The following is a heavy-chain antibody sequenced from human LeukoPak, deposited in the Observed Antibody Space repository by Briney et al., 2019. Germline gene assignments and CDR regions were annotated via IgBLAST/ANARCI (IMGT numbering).Heavy chain of an antibody. J-gene: IGHJ4*02. D-gene: IGHD3-22*01. V-gene: IGHV3-30*04. CDR1: GFTFSSYA. CDR3: ARDQYYYDSSGYPSY. CDR2: ISYDGSNK. Sequence: GGSLRLSCAASGFTFSSYAMHWVRQAPGKGLEWVAVISYDGSNKYYADSVKGRFPISRDNSKNTLYLQMNSLRAEDTAVYYCARDQYYYDSSGYPSYWGQGTLVTVSS.